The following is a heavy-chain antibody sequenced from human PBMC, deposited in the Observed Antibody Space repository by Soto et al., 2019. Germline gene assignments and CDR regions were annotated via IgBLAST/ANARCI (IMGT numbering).Heavy chain of an antibody. Sequence: SETLSLTCTVSGGSISSGLYYWTWIRQPPGKGLEWIGEINHSGSTNYNPSLKSRVTISVDTSKNQFSLKLSSVTAADTAVYYCARGSGRYSSSWYFEVRLWYYFDYWGQGTLVTVSS. CDR2: INHSGST. CDR3: ARGSGRYSSSWYFEVRLWYYFDY. J-gene: IGHJ4*02. V-gene: IGHV4-39*07. CDR1: GGSISSGLYY. D-gene: IGHD6-13*01.